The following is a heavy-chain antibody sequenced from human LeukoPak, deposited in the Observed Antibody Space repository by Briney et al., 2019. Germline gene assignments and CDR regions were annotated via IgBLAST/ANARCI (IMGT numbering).Heavy chain of an antibody. Sequence: EGSLRLSCAASGFSVTTSYMSWVRQAPGKGLEWVSVTYSGGSTSHADSVKGRFTVSRDDSKNMVYLQMNSMRHDDTAVYYCARTYYDYRVGTNYFDYWGQGTLVTVSS. D-gene: IGHD3-3*01. J-gene: IGHJ4*02. CDR1: GFSVTTSY. CDR2: TYSGGST. CDR3: ARTYYDYRVGTNYFDY. V-gene: IGHV3-66*01.